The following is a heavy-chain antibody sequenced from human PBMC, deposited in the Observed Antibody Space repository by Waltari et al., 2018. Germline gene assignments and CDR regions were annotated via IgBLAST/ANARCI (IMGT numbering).Heavy chain of an antibody. D-gene: IGHD3-22*01. CDR1: GFTFDDYA. CDR2: INWNSGSI. CDR3: AKKNDEVYDRNGLVYDAFDM. J-gene: IGHJ3*02. V-gene: IGHV3-9*01. Sequence: EVRLVESGGILVQPGRSLRLSCSASGFTFDDYAMPWVRQAPGKGLEWVSGINWNSGSIGYGDSVKGRFTISRDNARNTLYLQMNSLTTEDTALYYCAKKNDEVYDRNGLVYDAFDMWGQGTMVTVSS.